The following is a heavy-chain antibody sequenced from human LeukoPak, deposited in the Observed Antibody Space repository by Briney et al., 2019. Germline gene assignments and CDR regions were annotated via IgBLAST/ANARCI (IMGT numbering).Heavy chain of an antibody. CDR3: ARGSYGSGSSFDY. V-gene: IGHV3-21*01. CDR1: GFTFSSYS. Sequence: GGSLRLSCAASGFTFSSYSMNWVRQAPGKGLEWVSSISSSSSYIYYAGSVKGRFTISRDNAKNSLYLQMNSLRAEDTAVYYCARGSYGSGSSFDYWGQGTLVTVSS. CDR2: ISSSSSYI. J-gene: IGHJ4*02. D-gene: IGHD3-10*01.